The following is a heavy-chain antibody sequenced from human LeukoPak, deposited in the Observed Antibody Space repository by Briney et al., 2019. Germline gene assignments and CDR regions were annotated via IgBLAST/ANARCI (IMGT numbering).Heavy chain of an antibody. J-gene: IGHJ4*02. V-gene: IGHV3-7*01. CDR2: IKQDGSEK. CDR3: ARSRDFWSGYYPFDY. D-gene: IGHD3-3*01. Sequence: GGSLRLSCAASGFTFSTYWMSWVRQAPGKGLEWVANIKQDGSEKYYVDSVKGRFTISRDNAKNSLYLQMNSLRAEDTAVYYCARSRDFWSGYYPFDYWGQGTLVTVSS. CDR1: GFTFSTYW.